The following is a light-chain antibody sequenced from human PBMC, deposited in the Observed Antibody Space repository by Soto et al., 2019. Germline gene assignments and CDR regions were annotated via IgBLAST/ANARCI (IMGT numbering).Light chain of an antibody. Sequence: DIPMTQSPSTLSASVGDGVTITCRASESINSWLAWYQQKPGKAPKLLIYKASTLESGVTSRFSGSGSGTEFTLTISSLQPDDFATYYCQQYNSYPYTFGQGTKLEIK. CDR1: ESINSW. V-gene: IGKV1-5*03. CDR2: KAS. J-gene: IGKJ2*01. CDR3: QQYNSYPYT.